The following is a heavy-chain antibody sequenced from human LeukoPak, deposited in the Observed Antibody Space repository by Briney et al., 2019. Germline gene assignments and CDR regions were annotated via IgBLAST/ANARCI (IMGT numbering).Heavy chain of an antibody. Sequence: SETLSLTCTVSGASVSSSSYYWSWIRQPPGKGLEWIGYIYYSGSTNYKSSLKSRVTISVDTSKKQLSLKLSSVTAADTAVYYCARVEGGRSYFDYWGQGTLVTVSS. D-gene: IGHD1-26*01. CDR2: IYYSGST. J-gene: IGHJ4*02. CDR1: GASVSSSSYY. CDR3: ARVEGGRSYFDY. V-gene: IGHV4-61*01.